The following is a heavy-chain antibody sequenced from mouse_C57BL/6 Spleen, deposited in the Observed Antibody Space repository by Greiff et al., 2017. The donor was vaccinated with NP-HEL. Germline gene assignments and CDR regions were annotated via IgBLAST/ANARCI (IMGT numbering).Heavy chain of an antibody. D-gene: IGHD1-1*01. Sequence: QVQLQQSGAELAKPGASVKLSCKASGYTFTSYWMHWVKQRPGQGLEWIGYINPSSGYTKYNQKFKDKATLTADKSSNTAYMQLSSLTYEDSAVYYCARAYGCSDTWFAYWGQGTLVTVSA. CDR2: INPSSGYT. CDR1: GYTFTSYW. J-gene: IGHJ3*01. V-gene: IGHV1-7*01. CDR3: ARAYGCSDTWFAY.